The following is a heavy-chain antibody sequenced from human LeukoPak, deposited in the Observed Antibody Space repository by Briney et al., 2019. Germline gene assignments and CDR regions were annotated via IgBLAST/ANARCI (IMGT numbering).Heavy chain of an antibody. CDR1: VFCLSEYS. J-gene: IGHJ4*02. D-gene: IGHD3-16*01. V-gene: IGHV3-11*05. CDR2: VLSGRGST. CDR3: TRERRGSYSAFES. Sequence: VGSLRLSRARSVFCLSEYSIRLVLDSPVPRAGCGSHVLSGRGSTNYAGSVKGRFTLSRHNAKISVALKLDGLRADDTAVYFRTRERRGSYSAFESWGRGTLVTVS.